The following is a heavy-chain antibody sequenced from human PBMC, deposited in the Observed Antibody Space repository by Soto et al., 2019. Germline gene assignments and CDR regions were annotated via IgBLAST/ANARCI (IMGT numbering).Heavy chain of an antibody. Sequence: QVTLKESGPVLVKPTETLTLTCTVSGFSLTTGRMGVSWIRQSPGKALEWLAHIFSDNERSYSTSMQGRLTISKDSFGSQVVLSMTNMDPEDSGIYYCVRVNADSYQFYYGMDVWGQGATVTVSS. D-gene: IGHD4-17*01. V-gene: IGHV2-26*01. J-gene: IGHJ6*02. CDR2: IFSDNER. CDR1: GFSLTTGRMG. CDR3: VRVNADSYQFYYGMDV.